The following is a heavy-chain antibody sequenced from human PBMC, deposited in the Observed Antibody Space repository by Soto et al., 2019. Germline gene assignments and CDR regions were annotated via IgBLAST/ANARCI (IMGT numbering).Heavy chain of an antibody. D-gene: IGHD3-3*01. CDR3: ARGTMGQYYYYYYMDA. Sequence: QVQLVQSGAEVKKPGASVKVSCTASGYTFTSYDINWVRQATGQGLEWMGWMNPNSGNTGYAHKFQGRVTMTRNTSISTAYMELSSLRSEDTAVYYCARGTMGQYYYYYYMDAWGKGSTVSVSS. J-gene: IGHJ6*03. CDR2: MNPNSGNT. V-gene: IGHV1-8*01. CDR1: GYTFTSYD.